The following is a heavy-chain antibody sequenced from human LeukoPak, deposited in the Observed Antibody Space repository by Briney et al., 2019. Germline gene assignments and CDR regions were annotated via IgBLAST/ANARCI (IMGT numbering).Heavy chain of an antibody. D-gene: IGHD3-9*01. V-gene: IGHV3-21*01. CDR3: ARDLGEVYFDWFPTHHDAFDI. CDR1: GFTFSSYS. Sequence: GGSLRLSCAASGFTFSSYSMNWVRQAPGKGLEWVSSISSRSNYIYYADSVKGRFTISRDNAKNSLYLQMNSLRAEDTAVYYCARDLGEVYFDWFPTHHDAFDIWGQGTMVTVSS. J-gene: IGHJ3*02. CDR2: ISSRSNYI.